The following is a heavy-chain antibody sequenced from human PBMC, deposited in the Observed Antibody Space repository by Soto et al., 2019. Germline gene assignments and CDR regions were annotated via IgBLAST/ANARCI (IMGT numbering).Heavy chain of an antibody. CDR2: ISYDGSNK. CDR3: ARALGYNYGDRDHYYGMDV. Sequence: PGGALRLSCAASGFTFTAHGMDWVRQAPGKGVEWVAVISYDGSNKYYADSVKGRFTLSRDNSNYMLYLQMNSLRPDDTGVYYCARALGYNYGDRDHYYGMDVWGQGTTVTVSS. J-gene: IGHJ6*02. D-gene: IGHD5-18*01. CDR1: GFTFTAHG. V-gene: IGHV3-30-3*01.